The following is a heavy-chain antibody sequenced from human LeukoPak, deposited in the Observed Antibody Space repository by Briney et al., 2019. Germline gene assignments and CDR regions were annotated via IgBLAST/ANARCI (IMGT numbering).Heavy chain of an antibody. J-gene: IGHJ4*02. V-gene: IGHV1-24*01. CDR1: GYTLTELS. CDR2: FDPEDGET. CDR3: ATMGRDCTNGVCYWSFDY. D-gene: IGHD2-8*01. Sequence: ASVKVSCKVPGYTLTELSMHWVRQAPGKGLEWMGGFDPEDGETIYAQKFQGRVTMTEDTSTDTAYMELSSLRSEDTAVYYCATMGRDCTNGVCYWSFDYWGQGTLVTVSS.